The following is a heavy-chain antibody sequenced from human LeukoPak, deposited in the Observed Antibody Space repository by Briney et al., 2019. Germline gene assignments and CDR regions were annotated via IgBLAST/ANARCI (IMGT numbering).Heavy chain of an antibody. CDR1: GGSISSGSYY. J-gene: IGHJ3*02. V-gene: IGHV4-61*02. Sequence: SETLSLTCTVSGGSISSGSYYWSWIRQPAGKGLEWIGRIYTSGSANYNPSLKSRVTISVDTSKNQFSLKLSSVTAAVTAVYYCVGATHAFDIWGQGTMVTVSS. CDR2: IYTSGSA. CDR3: VGATHAFDI.